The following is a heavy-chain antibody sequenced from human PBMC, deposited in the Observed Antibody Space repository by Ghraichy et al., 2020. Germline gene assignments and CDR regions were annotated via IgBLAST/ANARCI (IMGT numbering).Heavy chain of an antibody. D-gene: IGHD3-10*01. CDR1: GGSFSGYY. CDR3: ARRGSRRWTGWFDP. V-gene: IGHV4-34*01. J-gene: IGHJ5*02. CDR2: INHSGST. Sequence: SQTLSLTCAVYGGSFSGYYWSWIRQPPGKGLEWIGEINHSGSTNYNPSLKSRVTISVDTSKNQFSLKLSSVTAADTAVYYCARRGSRRWTGWFDPWGQGTLVTVSS.